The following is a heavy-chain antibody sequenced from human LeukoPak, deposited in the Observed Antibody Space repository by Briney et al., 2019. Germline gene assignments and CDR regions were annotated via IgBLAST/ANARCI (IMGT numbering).Heavy chain of an antibody. V-gene: IGHV4-39*07. Sequence: SETLSLTCAVSGASVSGSNYYWGWIRQPPGKGLEWIGNIYSSGSTYYNASLQSRVTISIDTSKNQFSLKLSSVTAADTAVYYCARTTSYYYDSSGCFDYWGQGTLVTVSS. D-gene: IGHD3-22*01. J-gene: IGHJ4*02. CDR2: IYSSGST. CDR3: ARTTSYYYDSSGCFDY. CDR1: GASVSGSNYY.